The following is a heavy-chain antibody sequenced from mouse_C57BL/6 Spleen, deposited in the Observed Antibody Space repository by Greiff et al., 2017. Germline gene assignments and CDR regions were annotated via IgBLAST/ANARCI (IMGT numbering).Heavy chain of an antibody. Sequence: VQLQQSGPELVKPGASVKISCKASGYAFSSSWMNWVKQRPGKGLEWIGDIYPGSGSTNYNEKFKSKATLTVDTSSSTAYMQLSSLTSEDSAVYYCARHYGSSYEGYFDVWGTGTTVTVSS. CDR2: IYPGSGST. V-gene: IGHV1-82*01. CDR3: ARHYGSSYEGYFDV. CDR1: GYAFSSSW. J-gene: IGHJ1*03. D-gene: IGHD1-1*01.